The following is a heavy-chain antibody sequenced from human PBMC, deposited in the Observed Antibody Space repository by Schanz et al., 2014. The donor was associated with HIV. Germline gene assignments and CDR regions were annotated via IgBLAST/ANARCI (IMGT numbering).Heavy chain of an antibody. D-gene: IGHD6-6*01. CDR2: ISYDGSNK. V-gene: IGHV3-30*18. CDR1: GFTFANQA. CDR3: AKDLYSSSSVDY. J-gene: IGHJ4*02. Sequence: VQLLESGGSLIQPGGSLTLSCAASGFTFANQAMSWVRQAPGKGLEWVAVISYDGSNKYYADSVKGRFTISRDNSKNTLYLQMNSLRAEDTAVYYCAKDLYSSSSVDYWGQGTLVTVSS.